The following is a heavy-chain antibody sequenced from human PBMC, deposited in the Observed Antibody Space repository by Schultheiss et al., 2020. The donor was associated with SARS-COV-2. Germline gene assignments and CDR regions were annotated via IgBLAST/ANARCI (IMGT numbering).Heavy chain of an antibody. CDR1: GGSISSSNW. Sequence: SETLSLTCAVSGGSISSSNWWSWVRQPPGKGLEWIGEIYHSGSTNYNPSLKSRVTISVDKSKNQFSLKLSSVTAADTAVYYCARNRRIPYGNYYYYGMDVWGQGTTVTVSS. V-gene: IGHV4-4*02. J-gene: IGHJ6*02. CDR3: ARNRRIPYGNYYYYGMDV. D-gene: IGHD4-17*01. CDR2: IYHSGST.